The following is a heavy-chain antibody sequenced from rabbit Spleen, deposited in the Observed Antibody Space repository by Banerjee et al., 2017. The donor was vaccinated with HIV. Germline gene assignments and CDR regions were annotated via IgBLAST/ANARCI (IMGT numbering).Heavy chain of an antibody. Sequence: LEESGGGLVKPGGSLTLTCTASGFSFSSNWICWFGQAPGKGLEWLACINIVTGKTVSASWAKGRFIMSRTSSTTVTLQMTSLTAADTATYFCARDLVAVIGWNFNLWGQGTLVTVS. J-gene: IGHJ4*01. CDR2: INIVTGKT. V-gene: IGHV1S45*01. CDR1: GFSFSSNW. CDR3: ARDLVAVIGWNFNL. D-gene: IGHD1-1*01.